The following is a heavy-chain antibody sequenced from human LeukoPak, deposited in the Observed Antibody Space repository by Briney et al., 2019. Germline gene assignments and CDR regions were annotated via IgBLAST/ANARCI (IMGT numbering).Heavy chain of an antibody. CDR3: ARGRHGAAADPDY. D-gene: IGHD6-13*01. J-gene: IGHJ4*02. V-gene: IGHV3-30*19. CDR1: GFTFSSYG. Sequence: GSLRLSCAASGFTFSSYGMHWVRQAPGKGLEWVAVISYDGSNKYYADSVKGRFTISRDNSKNTLYLQMNSLRAEDTAVYYCARGRHGAAADPDYWGQGTLVTVPS. CDR2: ISYDGSNK.